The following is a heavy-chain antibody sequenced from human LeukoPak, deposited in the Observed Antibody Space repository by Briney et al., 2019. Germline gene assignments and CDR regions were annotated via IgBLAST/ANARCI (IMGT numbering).Heavy chain of an antibody. CDR2: FDNSGSS. J-gene: IGHJ4*02. CDR3: ARGKYSSGWYLDY. D-gene: IGHD6-19*01. V-gene: IGHV4-59*01. Sequence: SETLSLTCIVSGGSISRYYWSWIRQPPGKGLEWIGYFDNSGSSNYNPSLKNRLTISEDTSKNQFALKLRSVTAADTAVYYCARGKYSSGWYLDYWGQGILVTVSS. CDR1: GGSISRYY.